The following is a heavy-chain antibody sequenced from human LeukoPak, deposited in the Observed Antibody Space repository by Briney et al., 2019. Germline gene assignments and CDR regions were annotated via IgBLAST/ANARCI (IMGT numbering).Heavy chain of an antibody. Sequence: GGSLRLSCAASGFTFSDHYMDWVRQAPGKGLEWVGRTRNKANSYTTEYAASVKGRFTISRDDSKNSLYLQMNSLKTEDTAVYYCARDPFRIAVGLNDAFDIWGQGTMVTVSS. V-gene: IGHV3-72*01. CDR3: ARDPFRIAVGLNDAFDI. CDR1: GFTFSDHY. D-gene: IGHD6-19*01. J-gene: IGHJ3*02. CDR2: TRNKANSYTT.